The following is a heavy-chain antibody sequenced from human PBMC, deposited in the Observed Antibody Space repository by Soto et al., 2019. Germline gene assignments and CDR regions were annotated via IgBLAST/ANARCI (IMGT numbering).Heavy chain of an antibody. Sequence: GGSLRLSCAASGFTFDTYGMYWVRQAPGKGLEWVAVISYDGRNTDYADSVKGRFTISRSNSESALSLQMNSLRSEDTATYYCAKKRSTYFNYYAMDVWGQGTTVTVSS. J-gene: IGHJ6*02. V-gene: IGHV3-30*18. CDR1: GFTFDTYG. CDR3: AKKRSTYFNYYAMDV. D-gene: IGHD3-10*01. CDR2: ISYDGRNT.